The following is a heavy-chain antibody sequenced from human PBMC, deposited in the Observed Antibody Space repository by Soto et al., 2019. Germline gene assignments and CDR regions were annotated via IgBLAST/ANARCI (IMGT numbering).Heavy chain of an antibody. V-gene: IGHV1-18*01. Sequence: QVQLVQSGAEVKKPGASVKVSCKASGYTFASYAISWMRQAPGQGLEWMGWISAYNGNTNYAQKLQGRVTMTTDTATRPAYMELRSLRSDDTAVYDCARDPPPPDYWGQGTVVTVSS. CDR1: GYTFASYA. CDR3: ARDPPPPDY. CDR2: ISAYNGNT. J-gene: IGHJ4*02.